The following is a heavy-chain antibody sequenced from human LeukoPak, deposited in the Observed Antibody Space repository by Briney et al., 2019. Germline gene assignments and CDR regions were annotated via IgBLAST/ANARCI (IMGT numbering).Heavy chain of an antibody. J-gene: IGHJ3*02. CDR1: GFTFSSYS. CDR3: ARDQGLGTAAFDI. V-gene: IGHV3-48*01. CDR2: ISSSSSTI. Sequence: GGSLRLSCAASGFTFSSYSMNWVRQAPGKGLEWVSYISSSSSTIYYADSVKGRFTISRDNAKNSLYLQMNSLRAEDTAVYYCARDQGLGTAAFDIWGQGTMVTVSS.